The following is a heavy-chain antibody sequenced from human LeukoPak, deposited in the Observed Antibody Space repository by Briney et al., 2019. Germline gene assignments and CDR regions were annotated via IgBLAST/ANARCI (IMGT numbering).Heavy chain of an antibody. CDR1: GFPFSRTS. Sequence: SGGSLRLSCAASGFPFSRTSMTWVRQAPGKGLEWVSTISPSGGSTFYADSVKGRFTISRDNSKNTLYLQMNSLRAEDTAVYYCAKDRGYWGQGTLVTVSS. CDR3: AKDRGY. J-gene: IGHJ4*02. V-gene: IGHV3-23*01. CDR2: ISPSGGST.